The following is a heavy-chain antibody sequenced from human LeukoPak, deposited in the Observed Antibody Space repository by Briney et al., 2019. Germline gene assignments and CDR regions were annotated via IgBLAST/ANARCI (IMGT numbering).Heavy chain of an antibody. Sequence: PGGSLRLSCAASGFTFSSYGMGWVRQAPGKGLEWVSAISGSGGSTYYADSVKGRFTISRDNSKNSLYLQMNSLRAEDTAVYYCAREGALTVTKDAFDIWGQGTMVTVSS. CDR2: ISGSGGST. CDR3: AREGALTVTKDAFDI. J-gene: IGHJ3*02. V-gene: IGHV3-23*01. CDR1: GFTFSSYG. D-gene: IGHD4-17*01.